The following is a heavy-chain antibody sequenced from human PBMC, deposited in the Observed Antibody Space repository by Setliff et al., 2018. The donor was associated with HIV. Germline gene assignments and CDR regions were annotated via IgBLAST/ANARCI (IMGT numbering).Heavy chain of an antibody. CDR2: IYYSGST. V-gene: IGHV4-59*01. Sequence: PSETLSLTCTVSGGSINTYYWSWIRQPPGQGLEWIGFIYYSGSTNYSPSLKSRVTISVDSSKNQFSLKLTSVTAADAAVYYCARLDYSNYYSYYIDVWGEGTMVTVSS. J-gene: IGHJ6*03. CDR1: GGSINTYY. D-gene: IGHD4-4*01. CDR3: ARLDYSNYYSYYIDV.